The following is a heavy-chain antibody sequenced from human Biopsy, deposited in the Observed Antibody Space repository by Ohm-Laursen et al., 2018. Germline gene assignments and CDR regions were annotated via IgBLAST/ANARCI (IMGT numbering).Heavy chain of an antibody. V-gene: IGHV1-2*02. CDR1: SSTFTDYN. D-gene: IGHD2-8*01. CDR3: ARDPLNGHKHFDY. Sequence: AASVKVSCKASSSTFTDYNIPWRHQPPGQGLEWLGSINCKTGATNYAQKFQGTVTMTRDTSISTAYLALGSLRSADTAIYYCARDPLNGHKHFDYWGQGSLVTVSS. CDR2: INCKTGAT. J-gene: IGHJ4*02.